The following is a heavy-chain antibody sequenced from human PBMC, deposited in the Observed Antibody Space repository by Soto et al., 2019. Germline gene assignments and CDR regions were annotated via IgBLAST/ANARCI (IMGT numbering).Heavy chain of an antibody. D-gene: IGHD1-1*01. CDR2: ISGYDGNT. CDR1: GYTFTSYG. V-gene: IGHV1-18*01. CDR3: ARHNSQWPNWFDP. J-gene: IGHJ5*02. Sequence: QVQLVQSGAEVKKPGASVKVSCKASGYTFTSYGISWVRQAPGQGLEWVGWISGYDGNTDYAHKFRGRVTMPTDTSTNTAYMDLRSLRSDDTAVDYCARHNSQWPNWFDPWGQGTPVTVSS.